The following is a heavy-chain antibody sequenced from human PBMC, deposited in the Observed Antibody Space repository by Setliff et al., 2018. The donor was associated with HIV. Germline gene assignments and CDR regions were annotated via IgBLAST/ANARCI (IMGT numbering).Heavy chain of an antibody. V-gene: IGHV4-30-4*01. CDR3: ARREGVRYSSGYYGGAFDI. Sequence: SETLSLTCTVSGGSINSGNNYWIWIRQHPGKGLEWIGSIYYSGTTYLNPSLKSRVSISIDTSKNQFSLKMSSVTPADTAVYYCARREGVRYSSGYYGGAFDIWGQGTMVTVSS. J-gene: IGHJ3*02. CDR2: IYYSGTT. D-gene: IGHD6-19*01. CDR1: GGSINSGNNY.